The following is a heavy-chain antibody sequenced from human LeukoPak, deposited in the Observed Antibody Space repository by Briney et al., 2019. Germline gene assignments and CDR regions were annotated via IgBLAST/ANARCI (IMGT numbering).Heavy chain of an antibody. CDR1: GGSLSAYY. CDR2: INHGGST. Sequence: PSETLSLTCAVYGGSLSAYYWTWIRQPPGKGLEWIGEINHGGSTNYNPSLKSRVTISIDTSKNQFSLKLSSVTAADTAVYYCAKGWWQQLVHLTFDYWGQGTLVTVSS. V-gene: IGHV4-34*01. J-gene: IGHJ4*02. D-gene: IGHD6-13*01. CDR3: AKGWWQQLVHLTFDY.